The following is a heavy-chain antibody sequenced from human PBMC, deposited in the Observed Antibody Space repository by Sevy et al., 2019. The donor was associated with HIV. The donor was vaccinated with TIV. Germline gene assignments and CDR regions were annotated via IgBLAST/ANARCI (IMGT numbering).Heavy chain of an antibody. CDR3: ARDTNYFYVDV. Sequence: GGSLRLSCVVSGFSFSNYWMTWVRQAPGKGLEWVANIKPDGSVKSYVDSVKGRFTSSRDNAKNSLSLQMNSLSAEDTAVYYCARDTNYFYVDVWGKGTTVTVSS. CDR1: GFSFSNYW. V-gene: IGHV3-7*03. J-gene: IGHJ6*03. D-gene: IGHD1-1*01. CDR2: IKPDGSVK.